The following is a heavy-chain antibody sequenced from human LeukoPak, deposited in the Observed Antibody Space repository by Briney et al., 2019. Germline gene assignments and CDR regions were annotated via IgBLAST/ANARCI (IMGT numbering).Heavy chain of an antibody. J-gene: IGHJ4*02. D-gene: IGHD4-17*01. Sequence: PSETLSLTCAVYGGSFSGYYWSWIRQPPGKGLEWIGEINHSGSTNYNPSLKSRVTISVDTSKNQFSLKLSSVTAADTAVYYCARVNLDYGDYVDYWGQGTLVTVSS. CDR1: GGSFSGYY. V-gene: IGHV4-34*01. CDR2: INHSGST. CDR3: ARVNLDYGDYVDY.